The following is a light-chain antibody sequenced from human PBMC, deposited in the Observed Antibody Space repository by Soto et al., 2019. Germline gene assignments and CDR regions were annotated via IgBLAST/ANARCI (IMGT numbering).Light chain of an antibody. J-gene: IGKJ3*01. V-gene: IGKV1-5*03. Sequence: IQMPQSTSILSASLGDRFTITCLASQSISSWLAWYQQKPGKAPNLLIYKASHLENGVPSRFSGSGSGTEFTLTISSLEPEDFAVYYCQQRSNWPTFGPGTKVDIK. CDR2: KAS. CDR1: QSISSW. CDR3: QQRSNWPT.